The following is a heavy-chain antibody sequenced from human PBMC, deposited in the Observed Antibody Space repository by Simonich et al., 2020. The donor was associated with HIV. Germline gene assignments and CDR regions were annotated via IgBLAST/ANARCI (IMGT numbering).Heavy chain of an antibody. CDR1: GFTFGDYA. J-gene: IGHJ5*02. Sequence: EVQLVESGGGLVQPGRSLRLSCTASGFTFGDYAMSWFRQAPGRGLEWVGFIRSKAYGGTTEYAASGKGIFTISRDDSKSIAYLQMNSLKTEDTAVYYCAGPYSSSSGWFDPWGQGTLVTVSS. V-gene: IGHV3-49*03. CDR3: AGPYSSSSGWFDP. CDR2: IRSKAYGGTT. D-gene: IGHD6-6*01.